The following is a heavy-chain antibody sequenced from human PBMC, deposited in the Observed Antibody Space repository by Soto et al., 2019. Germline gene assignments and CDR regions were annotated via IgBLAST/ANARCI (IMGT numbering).Heavy chain of an antibody. J-gene: IGHJ4*02. CDR3: ARASIEDTAMVTIYFDY. Sequence: QVQLVESGGGVVQPGRSLRLSCAASGFTFSSYAIHWVRQAPGKGLEWVAVISYDGSNKYYADSVKGRFTISRDNSKNTLYLQMNSLRAEDTAVYYCARASIEDTAMVTIYFDYWGQGTLVTVSS. CDR2: ISYDGSNK. V-gene: IGHV3-30-3*01. CDR1: GFTFSSYA. D-gene: IGHD5-18*01.